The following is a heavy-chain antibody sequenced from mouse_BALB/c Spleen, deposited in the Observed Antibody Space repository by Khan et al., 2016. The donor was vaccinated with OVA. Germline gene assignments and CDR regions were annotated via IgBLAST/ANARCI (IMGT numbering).Heavy chain of an antibody. CDR2: ISYSGST. J-gene: IGHJ4*01. D-gene: IGHD1-1*01. CDR1: GYSITSDYA. V-gene: IGHV3-2*02. Sequence: EVELVESGPGLVKPSQSLSLTCTVTGYSITSDYAWNWIRQFPGNKLKWMGYISYSGSTSYNPSLKSRISITRDTSKNQFFLQLNSVTTEDTATYYCARQNYYGYAMDYWGQGTSVTVSS. CDR3: ARQNYYGYAMDY.